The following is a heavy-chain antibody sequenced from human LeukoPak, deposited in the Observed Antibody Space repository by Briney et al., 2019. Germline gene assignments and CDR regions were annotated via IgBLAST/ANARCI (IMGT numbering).Heavy chain of an antibody. Sequence: GGSLRLSCAASGFTFSSYGMHWVRQAPGKGLEWVAVIWYDGSNKDYADSVKGRFTISRDNSKNTLYLQMNSLRAEDTAVYYCAKGPRGASGWYPGWFDPWGQGTLVTVSS. CDR2: IWYDGSNK. D-gene: IGHD6-19*01. J-gene: IGHJ5*02. CDR1: GFTFSSYG. V-gene: IGHV3-33*06. CDR3: AKGPRGASGWYPGWFDP.